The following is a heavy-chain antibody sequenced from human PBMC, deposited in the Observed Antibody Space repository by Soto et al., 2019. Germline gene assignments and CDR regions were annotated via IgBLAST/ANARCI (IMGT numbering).Heavy chain of an antibody. V-gene: IGHV3-7*05. D-gene: IGHD3-22*01. CDR1: GFTFSSYW. J-gene: IGHJ6*02. CDR3: ARDHYYYDSSGPEEVYYFGMDV. CDR2: IKQDGSEK. Sequence: GGSLRLSCAASGFTFSSYWMSWVRQAPGKGLEWVANIKQDGSEKYYVDSVKGRFTISRDNAKNSLYLQMNSLRAEDTAVYYCARDHYYYDSSGPEEVYYFGMDVWGQGTTVTVSS.